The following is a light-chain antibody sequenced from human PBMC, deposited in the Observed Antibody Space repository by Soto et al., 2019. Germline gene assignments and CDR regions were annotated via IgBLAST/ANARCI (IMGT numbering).Light chain of an antibody. V-gene: IGKV3-20*01. CDR3: QQNDTSPRT. Sequence: EIVLTQSPGTLSLSPGERATLSCRASQSVSRSFLAWYQQKPGQAPRLLIYGASSRATGIPDRFSGSGSGTDFTLTISRLEPEDSAFYYCQQNDTSPRTFGQGTKREI. CDR2: GAS. J-gene: IGKJ2*01. CDR1: QSVSRSF.